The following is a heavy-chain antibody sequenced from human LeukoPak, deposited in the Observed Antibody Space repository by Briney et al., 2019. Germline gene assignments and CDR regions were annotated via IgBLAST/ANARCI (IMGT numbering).Heavy chain of an antibody. D-gene: IGHD5-18*01. CDR3: ARVDTAMVFDY. J-gene: IGHJ4*02. CDR2: INSDGSST. V-gene: IGHV3-74*01. CDR1: GFTFSSHW. Sequence: PGGSLRLSCAASGFTFSSHWMHWVGQAPGKGLVWVARINSDGSSTSYADSVKGRFTISRDNAKNTLYLQMNSLRAEDTAVYYCARVDTAMVFDYWGQGTLVTVSS.